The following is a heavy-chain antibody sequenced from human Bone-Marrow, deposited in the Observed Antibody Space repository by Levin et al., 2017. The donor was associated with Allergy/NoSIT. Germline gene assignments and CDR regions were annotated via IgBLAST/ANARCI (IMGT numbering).Heavy chain of an antibody. CDR2: ISFDGSNK. J-gene: IGHJ6*02. Sequence: GESLKISCTASRFIFPSHGMHWVRQAPGKGLEWVAVISFDGSNKFYADSVKGRFTISRDNSEHTLYLEMNSLRAEDTAVYYCAKDYGDTTGYYYAMDVWGQGTTVTVSS. V-gene: IGHV3-30*18. D-gene: IGHD4-17*01. CDR3: AKDYGDTTGYYYAMDV. CDR1: RFIFPSHG.